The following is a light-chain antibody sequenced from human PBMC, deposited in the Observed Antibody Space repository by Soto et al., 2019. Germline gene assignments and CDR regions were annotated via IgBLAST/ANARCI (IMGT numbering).Light chain of an antibody. J-gene: IGKJ1*01. CDR2: KAS. CDR3: QYWDDYSWT. CDR1: QSFPDG. Sequence: DIQMTQSPSTRLPPLGDKLTTLCRASQSFPDGLAGYQQKPGKAPKFLIYKASNLEGGVPSRFSGSGSGTEFTLTISSVQPDDFATYYCQYWDDYSWTFGQGTKVEIK. V-gene: IGKV1-5*03.